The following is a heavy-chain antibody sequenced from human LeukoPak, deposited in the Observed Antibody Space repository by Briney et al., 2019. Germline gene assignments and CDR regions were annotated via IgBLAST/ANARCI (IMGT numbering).Heavy chain of an antibody. Sequence: GGSLRLSCAASGFTFSSYNMNWVRQAPGKGLEWVSSINSSSTYIYYADSVKGRFTISRDNAKNSLSLQMNSLRAEDTAVYYCARCSGGSGYFDYWGQGTLVTVSS. CDR1: GFTFSSYN. D-gene: IGHD2-15*01. V-gene: IGHV3-21*04. CDR3: ARCSGGSGYFDY. CDR2: INSSSTYI. J-gene: IGHJ4*02.